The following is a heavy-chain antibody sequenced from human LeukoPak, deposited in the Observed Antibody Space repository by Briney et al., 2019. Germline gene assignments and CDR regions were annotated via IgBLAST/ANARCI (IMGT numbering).Heavy chain of an antibody. D-gene: IGHD3-22*01. CDR1: GFTFTSFS. CDR2: IYTVATYI. CDR3: ARLRRNGDSGGFYYYYDY. Sequence: GGSLRLSCAASGFTFTSFSFNWVRQAPGKGLEWVSSIYTVATYIYYADSVRGRFTISRDNAKNSVYLQMDSLRAEDTGVYYCARLRRNGDSGGFYYYYDYWGQGTLVTVSS. V-gene: IGHV3-21*01. J-gene: IGHJ4*02.